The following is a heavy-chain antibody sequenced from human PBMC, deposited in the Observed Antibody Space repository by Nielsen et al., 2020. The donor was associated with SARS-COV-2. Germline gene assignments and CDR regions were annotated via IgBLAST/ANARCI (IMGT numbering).Heavy chain of an antibody. Sequence: GGSLRLSCAASGFTFSSYGMHWVRQAPGQGLEWVAVIWYDGRNKYYADSGKGRFTISRDNSKNTLYLQMNSLRAEDTAVYYCARDQEGYYGSGSYEGDDYYYYSGMDVWGQGTTVTVSS. CDR1: GFTFSSYG. CDR3: ARDQEGYYGSGSYEGDDYYYYSGMDV. J-gene: IGHJ6*02. V-gene: IGHV3-33*01. CDR2: IWYDGRNK. D-gene: IGHD3-10*01.